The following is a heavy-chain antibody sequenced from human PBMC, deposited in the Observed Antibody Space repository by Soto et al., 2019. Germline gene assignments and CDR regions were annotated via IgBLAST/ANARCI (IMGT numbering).Heavy chain of an antibody. CDR1: GGTFSSYP. Sequence: QVQLVQSGAEVKKPGSSVKVSCKASGGTFSSYPISWVRQAPGQGLEWMGRIIPILGIANYAQKFQGRVTITADKSTSTAYMELSSLRSEDTAVYYCARGITVTTVLNDAFDIWGQGTMVTVSS. CDR3: ARGITVTTVLNDAFDI. CDR2: IIPILGIA. D-gene: IGHD4-17*01. V-gene: IGHV1-69*02. J-gene: IGHJ3*02.